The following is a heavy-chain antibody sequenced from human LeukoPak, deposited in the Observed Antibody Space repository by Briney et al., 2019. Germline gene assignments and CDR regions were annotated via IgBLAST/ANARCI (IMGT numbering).Heavy chain of an antibody. V-gene: IGHV3-30*18. Sequence: GGSLRLSCAASGFTFSSYGIHWVRQAPGKGLDWVAVISYDGSNKEYADSVKGRFNISRDNSKNTVFLQMNSLRPEDTAVYYCAKSAYSTPTLDYWGQGTLVTVSS. CDR2: ISYDGSNK. CDR1: GFTFSSYG. J-gene: IGHJ4*02. CDR3: AKSAYSTPTLDY. D-gene: IGHD3-16*01.